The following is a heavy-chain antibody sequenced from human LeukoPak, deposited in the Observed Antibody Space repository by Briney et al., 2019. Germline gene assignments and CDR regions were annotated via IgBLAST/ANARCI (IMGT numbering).Heavy chain of an antibody. CDR1: GYTFSNYW. V-gene: IGHV5-51*01. CDR3: ARQGSYFDY. CDR2: IYPDDSDT. J-gene: IGHJ4*02. Sequence: KPGESLKISCEASGYTFSNYWIGWVRQMPGKGLEWMGIIYPDDSDTRYSPSFQGQVTISADKSISTAYLQWSSLKASDTAMYYCARQGSYFDYWAQGTLVTVSS.